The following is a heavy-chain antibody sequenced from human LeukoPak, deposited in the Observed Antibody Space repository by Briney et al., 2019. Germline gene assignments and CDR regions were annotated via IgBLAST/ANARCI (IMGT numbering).Heavy chain of an antibody. Sequence: ASVKVSCKASGYTFTGYYMHWVRQAPGQGLEWKGWINPNSGGTNYAQKFQGRVTMTRDTSISTAYMELSRLRSDDTAVYYCARVASGENWFDPWGQGTLVTVSS. J-gene: IGHJ5*02. CDR2: INPNSGGT. D-gene: IGHD1-26*01. CDR3: ARVASGENWFDP. CDR1: GYTFTGYY. V-gene: IGHV1-2*02.